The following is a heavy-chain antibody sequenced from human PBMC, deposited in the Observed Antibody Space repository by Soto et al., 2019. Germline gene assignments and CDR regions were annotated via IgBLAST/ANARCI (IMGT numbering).Heavy chain of an antibody. CDR1: GGSISSYY. J-gene: IGHJ4*02. D-gene: IGHD5-12*01. Sequence: SETLSLTCTVSGGSISSYYWSWIRQPPGKGLERIGYIYYSGSTNYNPSLKRRVTISVDTSKNQLSLQLSSVTAGETAVYYCARGVGIVATIRSIDYWGQGTLVTVSS. CDR2: IYYSGST. V-gene: IGHV4-59*01. CDR3: ARGVGIVATIRSIDY.